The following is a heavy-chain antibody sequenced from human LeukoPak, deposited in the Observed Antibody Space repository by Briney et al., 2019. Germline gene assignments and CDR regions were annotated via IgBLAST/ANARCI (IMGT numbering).Heavy chain of an antibody. Sequence: GGSLRLSCAASGFTFNRYWMHWVHQAPGEGPVWVARILNDGGSTSYADSVKGRFTISRDNAKNTLSLQMNSLRAEDTAVYYCVRHNYGYDYWGQGTPVTVSS. V-gene: IGHV3-74*01. J-gene: IGHJ4*02. CDR1: GFTFNRYW. CDR3: VRHNYGYDY. CDR2: ILNDGGST. D-gene: IGHD5-18*01.